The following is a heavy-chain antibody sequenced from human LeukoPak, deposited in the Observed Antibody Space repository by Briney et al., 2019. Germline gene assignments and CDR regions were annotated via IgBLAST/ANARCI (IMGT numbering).Heavy chain of an antibody. CDR2: INHSGST. J-gene: IGHJ4*02. Sequence: SETLSLTCAVYGGSFSGYYWSWIRQPPGKGLEWIGEINHSGSTNYNPSLKSRVTISVDTSKNQLSLKLSSVTAADTAVYYCARGGRGYDFDYWGQGTLVTVSS. V-gene: IGHV4-34*01. CDR3: ARGGRGYDFDY. D-gene: IGHD6-25*01. CDR1: GGSFSGYY.